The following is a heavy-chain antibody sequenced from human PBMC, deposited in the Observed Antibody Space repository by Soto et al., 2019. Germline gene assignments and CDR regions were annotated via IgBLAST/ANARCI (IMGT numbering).Heavy chain of an antibody. CDR2: ISAYNGNT. CDR1: GYTFTSYG. Sequence: ASVKVSCKASGYTFTSYGISWVRQAPGQGLEWMGWISAYNGNTNYAQKLQGRVTMTTDTSTSTAYMELRSLRSDDTAVYYCARVVGILGYCSGGSCPTNFDYWGQGTLVTVSS. V-gene: IGHV1-18*01. J-gene: IGHJ4*02. CDR3: ARVVGILGYCSGGSCPTNFDY. D-gene: IGHD2-15*01.